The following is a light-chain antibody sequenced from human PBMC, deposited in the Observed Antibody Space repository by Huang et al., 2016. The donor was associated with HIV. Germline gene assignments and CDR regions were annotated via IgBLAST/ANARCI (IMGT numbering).Light chain of an antibody. V-gene: IGKV4-1*01. Sequence: DIVMTQSPDSLAVSPGERATINCKSSQSVLYSLSKKNYLAWFQQKPGRPPKLLIYWATTRESGVPDRFSGSRSGTDFTLTVNNLQAEDVAVYLCLQYYSVPQTFGHGTKVEIK. CDR2: WAT. CDR1: QSVLYSLSKKNY. CDR3: LQYYSVPQT. J-gene: IGKJ1*01.